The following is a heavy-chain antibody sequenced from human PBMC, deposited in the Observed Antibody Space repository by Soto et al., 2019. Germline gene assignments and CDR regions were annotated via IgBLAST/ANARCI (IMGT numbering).Heavy chain of an antibody. Sequence: ASVKVSCKASGYTFTSYGISWVRQAPGQGLEWMGWISAYNGNTNYAQKLQGRVTMTTDTSTSTAYMELRSLRSDDTAVYYCARPIQLLYEGVYYYYYGMDVWGQGTTVTV. V-gene: IGHV1-18*01. D-gene: IGHD2-2*02. CDR1: GYTFTSYG. J-gene: IGHJ6*02. CDR2: ISAYNGNT. CDR3: ARPIQLLYEGVYYYYYGMDV.